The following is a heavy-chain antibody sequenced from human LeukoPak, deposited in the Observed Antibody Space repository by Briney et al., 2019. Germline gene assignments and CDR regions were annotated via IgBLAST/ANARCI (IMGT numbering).Heavy chain of an antibody. J-gene: IGHJ4*02. CDR3: ARGAISSWYED. V-gene: IGHV3-66*01. D-gene: IGHD6-13*01. CDR2: LYSGGSI. CDR1: GFTVSSSY. Sequence: PGGSLRLSCAGSGFTVSSSYMSWVRQAPGKGLEWVSVLYSGGSIFYADSVKGRFTISRDISKNMLCLQMNSLRAHDTAVYYCARGAISSWYEDWGQGTLVTVSS.